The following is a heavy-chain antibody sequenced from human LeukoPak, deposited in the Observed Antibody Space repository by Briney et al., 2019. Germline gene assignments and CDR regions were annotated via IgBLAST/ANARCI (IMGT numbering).Heavy chain of an antibody. CDR3: ARQRVEMATTRDFDY. Sequence: PSETLSLTCTVSGGSISSSSYYWGWIRQPPGKGLEWIGRIYYSGSTYYNPSLKSRVTISVDTSKNQFSLKLSSVTAADTAVYYCARQRVEMATTRDFDYWGQGTLVTVSS. J-gene: IGHJ4*02. V-gene: IGHV4-39*01. CDR2: IYYSGST. CDR1: GGSISSSSYY. D-gene: IGHD5-24*01.